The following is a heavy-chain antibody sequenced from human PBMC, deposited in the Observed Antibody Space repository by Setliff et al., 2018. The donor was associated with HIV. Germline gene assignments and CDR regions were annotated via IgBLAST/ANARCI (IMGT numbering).Heavy chain of an antibody. Sequence: GASVKVSCKASGYIFGNYGINWVRQAPGQGLEWMGIINPSGGSTSYAQKLHGRVTMTTDTSTSTAYMELRSLRSDDTAVYYCARGYSSSWYNYWGQGTLVTVSS. V-gene: IGHV1-18*01. J-gene: IGHJ4*02. CDR2: INPSGGST. D-gene: IGHD6-13*01. CDR3: ARGYSSSWYNY. CDR1: GYIFGNYG.